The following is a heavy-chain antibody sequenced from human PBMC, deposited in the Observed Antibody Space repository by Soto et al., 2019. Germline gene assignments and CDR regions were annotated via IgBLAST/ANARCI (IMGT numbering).Heavy chain of an antibody. V-gene: IGHV2-70*01. D-gene: IGHD3-9*01. CDR1: GFSLSTSGMC. J-gene: IGHJ3*02. CDR2: IDWHDDK. Sequence: SGPTLVNPTQTLTLTCTFSGFSLSTSGMCVSWIRQPPGKALEWLALIDWHDDKYYSTSLKTRLTISKDTSKNQVFLTLTNMDPVDTATYYCSRIQVGRYFDWQIQVGVFDIWGQGTMVTVSS. CDR3: SRIQVGRYFDWQIQVGVFDI.